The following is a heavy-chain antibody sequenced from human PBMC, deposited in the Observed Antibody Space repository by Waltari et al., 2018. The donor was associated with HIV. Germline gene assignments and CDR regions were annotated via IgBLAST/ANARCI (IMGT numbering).Heavy chain of an antibody. J-gene: IGHJ4*02. Sequence: QVHLVESGGTVVQPGKALRLSCVTDGFTPTYSSMSWFRQTPGAGLQWVAILWPDGNTRFYAPFVRGRFSISRDNTKKTVFLQMRALRADDTGVYFCARQGNTGTYFGGHRWGRGT. V-gene: IGHV3-33*01. CDR2: LWPDGNTR. CDR1: GFTPTYSS. CDR3: ARQGNTGTYFGGHR. D-gene: IGHD3-10*01.